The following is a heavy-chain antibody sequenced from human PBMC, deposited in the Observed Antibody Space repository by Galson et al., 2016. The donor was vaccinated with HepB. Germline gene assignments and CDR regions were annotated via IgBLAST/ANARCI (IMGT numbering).Heavy chain of an antibody. CDR2: VDWDDDQ. J-gene: IGHJ3*02. D-gene: IGHD6-6*01. Sequence: PALVKPTQTLTLTCTFSGFSLSTAGMCVTWIRQPPGKALEWLALVDWDDDQYYGTSLKTRLSISKDTSKNQVVLTVTNMDHVDAGTYFCARTRFSGQLGGAIEIWGQGTPVTVSS. CDR3: ARTRFSGQLGGAIEI. V-gene: IGHV2-70*01. CDR1: GFSLSTAGMC.